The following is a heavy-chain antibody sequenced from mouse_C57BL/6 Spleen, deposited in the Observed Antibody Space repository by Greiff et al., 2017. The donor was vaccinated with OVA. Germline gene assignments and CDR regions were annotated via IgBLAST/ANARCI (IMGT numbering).Heavy chain of an antibody. CDR3: ARNCYDNYEDAMDY. CDR2: IDPSDSET. D-gene: IGHD2-1*01. Sequence: QVQLQQPGAELVRPGSSVKLSCKASGYTFTSYWMHWVKQRPIQGLEWIGNIDPSDSETHYNQKFKDKATLTVDKSSSTAYMQLSSLTSEDSAVYYCARNCYDNYEDAMDYWGQGTSVTVSA. J-gene: IGHJ4*01. V-gene: IGHV1-52*01. CDR1: GYTFTSYW.